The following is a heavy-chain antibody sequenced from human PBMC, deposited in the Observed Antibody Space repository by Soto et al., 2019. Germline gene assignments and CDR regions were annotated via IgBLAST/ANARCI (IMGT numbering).Heavy chain of an antibody. CDR1: GGSISSSSYY. Sequence: SETLSLTCTVSGGSISSSSYYWGWIRQPPGKGLEWIGSIYYSGSTYYNPSLKSRVTISVDTSKNQFSLKLSSVTAADTAVYYCASHTSIREWLVNYWGQGTLVTVSS. CDR3: ASHTSIREWLVNY. V-gene: IGHV4-39*01. J-gene: IGHJ4*02. CDR2: IYYSGST. D-gene: IGHD6-19*01.